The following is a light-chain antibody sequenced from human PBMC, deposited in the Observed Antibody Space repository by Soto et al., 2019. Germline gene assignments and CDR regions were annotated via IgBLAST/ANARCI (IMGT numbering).Light chain of an antibody. J-gene: IGLJ1*01. CDR1: SSVVGSYNL. CDR3: CSYAGSSTYV. V-gene: IGLV2-23*01. CDR2: EGS. Sequence: QSMLTQPASVSGSLGQSITISCTGTSSVVGSYNLVSWYQQHPGKAPKLMIYEGSKRPSGVSNRFSGSKSGNTASLTISGLQAEDEADYYCCSYAGSSTYVCGTGTKVTV.